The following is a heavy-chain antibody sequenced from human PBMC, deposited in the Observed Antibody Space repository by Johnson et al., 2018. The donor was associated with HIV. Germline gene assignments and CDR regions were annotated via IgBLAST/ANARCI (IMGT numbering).Heavy chain of an antibody. J-gene: IGHJ3*02. CDR3: AKGHSSGYPKDAFDI. CDR2: IWPDGSNR. V-gene: IGHV3-33*06. CDR1: GLSLSAYG. D-gene: IGHD3-22*01. Sequence: QVQLVESGGGVVQPGTSLRLSCEGSGLSLSAYGLHWVRQAPGKGLEWVAVIWPDGSNRYYSDSVKGRFTISRDNSKNTLYLQMNSLRAEDTAMYYCAKGHSSGYPKDAFDIWGQGTMVTVSS.